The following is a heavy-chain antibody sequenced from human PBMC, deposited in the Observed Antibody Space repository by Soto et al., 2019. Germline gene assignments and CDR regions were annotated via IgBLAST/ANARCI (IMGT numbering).Heavy chain of an antibody. CDR2: IYYSGST. D-gene: IGHD4-17*01. J-gene: IGHJ6*02. Sequence: QVQLQESGPGLVKPSQTLSLTCTVSGGSISSGGYYWSWIRQHPGKGLEWIGYIYYSGSTYYNPSLKSRVTISGDTSKNQFALQLSSVTAADTAVYYCARGPGYGDSQYYYGMDVWGQGTTVTVSS. V-gene: IGHV4-31*03. CDR1: GGSISSGGYY. CDR3: ARGPGYGDSQYYYGMDV.